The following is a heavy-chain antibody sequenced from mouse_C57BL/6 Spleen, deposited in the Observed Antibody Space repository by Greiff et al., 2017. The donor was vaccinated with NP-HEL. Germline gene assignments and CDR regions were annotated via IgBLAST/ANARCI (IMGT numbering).Heavy chain of an antibody. Sequence: EVKLVESEGGLVQPGSSMKLSCTASGFTFSDYYMAWVRQVPEKGLEWVANINYDGSSTYYLDSLKSRFIISRDNAKNILYLQMSSLKSEDTATYYCAREDDAMDYWGQGTSVTVAS. V-gene: IGHV5-16*01. CDR3: AREDDAMDY. CDR1: GFTFSDYY. J-gene: IGHJ4*01. CDR2: INYDGSST.